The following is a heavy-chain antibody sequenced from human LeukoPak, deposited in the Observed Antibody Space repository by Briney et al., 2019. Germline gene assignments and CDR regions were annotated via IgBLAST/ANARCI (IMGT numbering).Heavy chain of an antibody. V-gene: IGHV3-53*01. CDR2: IYSGGST. D-gene: IGHD3-22*01. CDR1: GFTVSSNY. J-gene: IGHJ4*02. CDR3: ARVWYYDSSGYFDY. Sequence: GGSLRLSCAASGFTVSSNYMSWVRQAPGKGLEWVSVIYSGGSTYYADSVKGRFTIFRDNSKNTLYLQMNSLRAEDTAVYYCARVWYYDSSGYFDYWGQGTLVTVSS.